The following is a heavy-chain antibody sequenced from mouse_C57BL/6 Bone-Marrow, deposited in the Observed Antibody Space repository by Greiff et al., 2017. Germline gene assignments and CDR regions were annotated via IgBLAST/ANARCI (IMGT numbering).Heavy chain of an antibody. Sequence: VQLQQPGAELVRPGSSVKLSCKASGYTFTSYWMDWVKQRPGQGLEWIGYIYPSDSETPYNQKFKDKATLTVDQSSSTAYMQLSSLTSEDSAVYYCRTGVYYFDYWGQGTTLTGSS. CDR1: GYTFTSYW. CDR3: RTGVYYFDY. V-gene: IGHV1-61*01. CDR2: IYPSDSET. J-gene: IGHJ2*01. D-gene: IGHD4-1*01.